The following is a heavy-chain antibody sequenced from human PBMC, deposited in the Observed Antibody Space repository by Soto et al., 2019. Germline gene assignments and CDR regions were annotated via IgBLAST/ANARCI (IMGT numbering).Heavy chain of an antibody. CDR3: ARGRGGIQMLTLDP. CDR2: IYSGGDT. J-gene: IGHJ5*02. D-gene: IGHD5-18*01. CDR1: GFTVSSNY. Sequence: EVQLVESGGGLIQPGGSLRLSCVASGFTVSSNYMTWVRQAPGKGLEWVSVIYSGGDTSYADSVKGRFTISRDNSKNTVYLQRNSLRAEDTAVYYCARGRGGIQMLTLDPWGLGTLVTVSS. V-gene: IGHV3-53*01.